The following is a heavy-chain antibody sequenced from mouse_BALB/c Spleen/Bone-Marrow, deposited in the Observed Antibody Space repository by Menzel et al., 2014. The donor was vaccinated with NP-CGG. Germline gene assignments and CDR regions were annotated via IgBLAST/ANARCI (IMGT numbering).Heavy chain of an antibody. CDR2: INPSSGYT. V-gene: IGHV1-4*01. CDR3: ARSYYDYDRAWFAY. J-gene: IGHJ3*01. D-gene: IGHD2-4*01. CDR1: GYTFTSYT. Sequence: QVQLQQPGAELARPGASAKMSSKASGYTFTSYTMHWVKQRPGQGLEWIGYINPSSGYTNYNQKFKDKATLTADKSSSTAYMQLSSLTSEDSVVYYCARSYYDYDRAWFAYWGQGTLVTVSA.